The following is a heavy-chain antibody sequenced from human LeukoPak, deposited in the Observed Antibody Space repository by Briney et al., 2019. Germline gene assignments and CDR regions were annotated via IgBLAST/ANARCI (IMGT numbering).Heavy chain of an antibody. CDR3: ARSEVNSSGYWVILY. J-gene: IGHJ4*02. Sequence: SETLSLTCDVDGGSLSGSHWSWIRQSPRKRLEWIGEINHRGDANYNPPLQTRVDISVDMSKNQFSLKMNSVTAADTAVYYCARSEVNSSGYWVILYWGQGTLVTVSS. V-gene: IGHV4-34*01. D-gene: IGHD3-22*01. CDR2: INHRGDA. CDR1: GGSLSGSH.